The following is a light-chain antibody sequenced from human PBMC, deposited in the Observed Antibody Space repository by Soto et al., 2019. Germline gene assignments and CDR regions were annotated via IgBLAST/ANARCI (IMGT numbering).Light chain of an antibody. CDR3: SSYAGSIYV. J-gene: IGLJ1*01. Sequence: QSVLTQPPSASGSPGQSVTISCTGTSSDVGGFNLVSWYQHHPGKAPKLMIYEVTKRPSGVPDRFSGSKSGNTASLTVSGLQTEDEADYYCSSYAGSIYVFGTGTQLTVL. CDR1: SSDVGGFNL. CDR2: EVT. V-gene: IGLV2-8*01.